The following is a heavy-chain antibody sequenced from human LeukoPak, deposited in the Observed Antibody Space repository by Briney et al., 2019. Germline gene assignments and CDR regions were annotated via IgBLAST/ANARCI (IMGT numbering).Heavy chain of an antibody. Sequence: PGGSLRLSCVASGFNLDEYAMHWVRQAPGKGLEWVSGISWNCGNVGYADSVKGRVTVSRDNAKNSLYLQLSSLRPEDTALYYCAKGASVWLLESRFDPWGQGTLVTVSS. CDR3: AKGASVWLLESRFDP. V-gene: IGHV3-9*01. CDR1: GFNLDEYA. CDR2: ISWNCGNV. J-gene: IGHJ5*02. D-gene: IGHD4-23*01.